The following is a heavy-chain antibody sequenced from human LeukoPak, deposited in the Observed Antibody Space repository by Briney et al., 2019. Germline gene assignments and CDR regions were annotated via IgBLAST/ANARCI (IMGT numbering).Heavy chain of an antibody. CDR2: IYSGGST. Sequence: PGGSLRLSCAASGFTVSSNYMSWVRQAPGKGLEWVSVIYSGGSTYYADSVKGRFTISRDNSKNTLYLQMNSLRAEDTAVYYCARPLVGGRRGFDIWGQGTMVTVSS. CDR1: GFTVSSNY. V-gene: IGHV3-66*04. D-gene: IGHD2-15*01. J-gene: IGHJ3*02. CDR3: ARPLVGGRRGFDI.